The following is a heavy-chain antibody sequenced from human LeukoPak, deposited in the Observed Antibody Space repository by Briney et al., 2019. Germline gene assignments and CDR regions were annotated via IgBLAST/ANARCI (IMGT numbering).Heavy chain of an antibody. CDR3: ARAYGDNDY. J-gene: IGHJ4*02. CDR2: INHSGST. Sequence: SETLSLTCAVYGGAFSGYYWSWIRQPPGKGLEWIGEINHSGSTNYNPSLKSRVTISVDTSKNQFSLKLSSVTAADTAVYYCARAYGDNDYWGQGTLVTVSS. CDR1: GGAFSGYY. V-gene: IGHV4-34*01. D-gene: IGHD4-17*01.